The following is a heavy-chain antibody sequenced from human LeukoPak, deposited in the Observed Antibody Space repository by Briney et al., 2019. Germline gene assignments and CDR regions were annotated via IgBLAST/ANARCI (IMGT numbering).Heavy chain of an antibody. CDR1: GGTFSSYA. V-gene: IGHV1-69*13. Sequence: GASVKVSCKASGGTFSSYAISWVRQAPGQGLEWMGGIIPIFGTANYAQKFQGRVTITADESTSTAYMELSSLRSEDTAVYYCARDFSLYSGNYYFDYWGQGTLVTVSP. D-gene: IGHD1-26*01. CDR3: ARDFSLYSGNYYFDY. CDR2: IIPIFGTA. J-gene: IGHJ4*02.